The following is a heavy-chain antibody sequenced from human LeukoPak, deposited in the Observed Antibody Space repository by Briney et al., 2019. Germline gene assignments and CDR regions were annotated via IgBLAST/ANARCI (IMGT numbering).Heavy chain of an antibody. Sequence: RGGSLRLSCAASGFTFSSYAMSWVRQAPGRGLEWVSAISGSGGSTYYADSVKGRFTISRDNSKNTLYLQMNSLRAEDTAVYYCAKGTKPVMTIPDYWGQGILVTVSS. V-gene: IGHV3-23*01. D-gene: IGHD1/OR15-1a*01. J-gene: IGHJ4*02. CDR2: ISGSGGST. CDR1: GFTFSSYA. CDR3: AKGTKPVMTIPDY.